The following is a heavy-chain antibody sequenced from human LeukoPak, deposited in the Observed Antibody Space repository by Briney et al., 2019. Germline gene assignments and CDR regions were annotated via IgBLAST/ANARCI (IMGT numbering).Heavy chain of an antibody. CDR2: AGWAGGTT. CDR3: AKELDTMFFDY. D-gene: IGHD3-10*02. J-gene: IGHJ4*02. V-gene: IGHV3-43*01. CDR1: GFTFDRYT. Sequence: PVGSLRLSCATSGFTFDRYTIHWVRQAPGKGLEWVSLAGWAGGTTYYSDSVRGRFTISRDSGKNSVYLQMNSLTTDDTAFYFCAKELDTMFFDYWGQGALVTVSS.